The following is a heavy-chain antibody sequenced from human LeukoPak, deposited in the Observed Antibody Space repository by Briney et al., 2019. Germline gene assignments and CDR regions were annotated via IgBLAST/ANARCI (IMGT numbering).Heavy chain of an antibody. D-gene: IGHD6-13*01. CDR1: GFTFRSYA. V-gene: IGHV3-23*01. CDR2: IRVDGETT. CDR3: AKEGAGWYFDL. J-gene: IGHJ2*01. Sequence: GGSLRLSCVDSGFTFRSYAMTWVRQSPGTGLEWVSTIRVDGETTYYADSVKGRFIISRDNSKNTLYLQMNSLTVEDTAVYHCAKEGAGWYFDLWGRGTLVTVSS.